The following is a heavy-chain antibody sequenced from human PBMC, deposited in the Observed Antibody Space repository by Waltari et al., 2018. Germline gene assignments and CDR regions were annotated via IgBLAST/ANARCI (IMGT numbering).Heavy chain of an antibody. CDR3: ARGKVSVGRDYFDY. J-gene: IGHJ4*02. CDR1: GYTFTSYD. Sequence: QVQLVQSGAEVKKPGASVKVSCTASGYTFTSYDSNWVRQATGQGLEWMGWMNPNSGNTGYAQKFQGRVTMTRNTSISTAYMELSSLRSEDTAVYYCARGKVSVGRDYFDYWGQGTLVTVSS. CDR2: MNPNSGNT. D-gene: IGHD1-20*01. V-gene: IGHV1-8*01.